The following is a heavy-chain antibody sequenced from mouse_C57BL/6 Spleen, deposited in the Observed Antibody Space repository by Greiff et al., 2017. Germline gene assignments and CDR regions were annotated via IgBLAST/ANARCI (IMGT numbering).Heavy chain of an antibody. Sequence: VQLVESGAELVKPGASVKISCKASGYAFSSYWMNWVKQRPGKGLEWIGQIYPGDGDTNYNGKFKGKATLTADKSSSTAYMQLSSLTSEDSAVYFCARSDWALAMDYWGQGTSVTVSS. CDR3: ARSDWALAMDY. CDR2: IYPGDGDT. D-gene: IGHD4-1*01. CDR1: GYAFSSYW. V-gene: IGHV1-80*01. J-gene: IGHJ4*01.